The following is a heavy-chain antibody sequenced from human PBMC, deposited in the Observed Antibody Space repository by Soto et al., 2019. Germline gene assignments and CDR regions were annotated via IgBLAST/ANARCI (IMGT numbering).Heavy chain of an antibody. CDR1: GGSISSYY. D-gene: IGHD6-19*01. J-gene: IGHJ6*02. V-gene: IGHV4-59*01. Sequence: PSETLSLTCTVSGGSISSYYWSWIRQPPGKGLEWIGYIYYSGSTNYNPSLKSRVTISVDTSKNQFSLKLSSVTAADTAVYHCARDTPMGSSGWYGGIHYYYYGMDVWGQGTTVTVSS. CDR3: ARDTPMGSSGWYGGIHYYYYGMDV. CDR2: IYYSGST.